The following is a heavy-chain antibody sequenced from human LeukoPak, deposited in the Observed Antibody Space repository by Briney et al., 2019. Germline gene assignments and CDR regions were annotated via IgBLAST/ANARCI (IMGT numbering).Heavy chain of an antibody. J-gene: IGHJ4*02. D-gene: IGHD3-22*01. V-gene: IGHV4-4*02. CDR3: AGERWYYDSSGYRPFEY. CDR1: GSSISSSNW. CDR2: IDHSGST. Sequence: PSETLSLTCAVSGSSISSSNWWSGVRQPPGKGLEWVGEIDHSGSTNYNPSLKSRVTISVDTSKNQFSLKLSSLTAADTAVYYCAGERWYYDSSGYRPFEYWGQGSLVPV.